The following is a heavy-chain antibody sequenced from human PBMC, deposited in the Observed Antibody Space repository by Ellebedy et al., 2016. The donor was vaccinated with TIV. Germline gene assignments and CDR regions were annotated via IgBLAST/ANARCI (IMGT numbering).Heavy chain of an antibody. V-gene: IGHV1-18*04. D-gene: IGHD3-9*01. CDR1: GYTFTSYG. Sequence: AASVKVSCKASGYTFTSYGISWVRQAPGQGLEWMGWISAYNGNTNYAQKLQGRVTMTTDTSTSTAYMELRSLRSDDTAVYYCARVVLRYFDWYLGAYFDYWGQGTLVTVSS. CDR2: ISAYNGNT. J-gene: IGHJ4*02. CDR3: ARVVLRYFDWYLGAYFDY.